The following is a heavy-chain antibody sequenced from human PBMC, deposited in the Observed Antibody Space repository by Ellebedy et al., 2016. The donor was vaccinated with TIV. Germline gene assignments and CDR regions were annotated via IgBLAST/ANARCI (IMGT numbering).Heavy chain of an antibody. D-gene: IGHD1-1*01. CDR2: ISPHGAAT. CDR1: GFTFSSFA. J-gene: IGHJ4*02. CDR3: AKRYRSYFDY. V-gene: IGHV3-23*01. Sequence: PGGSLRLSCAGSGFTFSSFAISCVRQAPGKGLEWVSVISPHGAATYYADSVKGRFTISRDNSKNTLYRQMNSLREGDTAVEYCAKRYRSYFDYWGQGTLDTESS.